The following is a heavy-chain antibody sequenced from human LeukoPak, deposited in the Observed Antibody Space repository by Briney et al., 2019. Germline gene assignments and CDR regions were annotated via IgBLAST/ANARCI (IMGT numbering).Heavy chain of an antibody. Sequence: PSEPLSLTCTVSGGSISSSSYYWGWIRQPPGKGLEWIGSIYYSGSTYYNPSLKSRVTISVDTSKNQFSLKLSSVTAADTAVYYCARQPYGDWYYFDYWGQGTLVTVSS. CDR1: GGSISSSSYY. D-gene: IGHD4-17*01. CDR2: IYYSGST. J-gene: IGHJ4*02. CDR3: ARQPYGDWYYFDY. V-gene: IGHV4-39*01.